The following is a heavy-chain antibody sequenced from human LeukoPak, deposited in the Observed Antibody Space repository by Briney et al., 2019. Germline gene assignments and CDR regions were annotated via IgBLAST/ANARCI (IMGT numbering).Heavy chain of an antibody. Sequence: SQTLSLTCTVSGGSISSGSYYWSWIRQPAGKGLEWIGRIYTSGSTNYNPSLKSRVTISVDTSKNQFSLKLSSVTAADTAVYYCARDLPSRNWFDPWGQGTLVTVSS. CDR3: ARDLPSRNWFDP. J-gene: IGHJ5*02. V-gene: IGHV4-61*02. CDR2: IYTSGST. CDR1: GGSISSGSYY. D-gene: IGHD6-6*01.